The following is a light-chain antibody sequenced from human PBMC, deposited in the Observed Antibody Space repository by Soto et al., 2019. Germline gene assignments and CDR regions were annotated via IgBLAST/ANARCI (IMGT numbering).Light chain of an antibody. Sequence: QAVVTQPPSVSGAPGQRVTISCTGSSSDIGAGYDVHWYQQLPGTAPKLLIYDNNNRPSGVPDRFSGSKSGTSASLAITGLQAEDEADYYCQSYDSSLSADVFGTGTKLTVL. CDR2: DNN. V-gene: IGLV1-40*01. CDR1: SSDIGAGYD. J-gene: IGLJ1*01. CDR3: QSYDSSLSADV.